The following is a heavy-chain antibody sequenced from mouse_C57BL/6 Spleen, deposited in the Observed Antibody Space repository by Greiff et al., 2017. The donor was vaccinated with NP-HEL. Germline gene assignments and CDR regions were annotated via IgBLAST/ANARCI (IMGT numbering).Heavy chain of an antibody. CDR2: INPNNGGT. Sequence: VQLQQSGPELVKPGASVKISCKASGYTFTDYYMNWVKQSHGKSLEWIGDINPNNGGTSYNQKFKGKATLTVDKSSSTAYMELRSLTSEDSAVYYCARGRGNSYWGQGTTLTVSS. CDR3: ARGRGNSY. J-gene: IGHJ2*01. D-gene: IGHD2-1*01. CDR1: GYTFTDYY. V-gene: IGHV1-26*01.